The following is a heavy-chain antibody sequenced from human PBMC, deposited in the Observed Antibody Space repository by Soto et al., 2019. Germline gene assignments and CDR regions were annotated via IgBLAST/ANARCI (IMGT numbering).Heavy chain of an antibody. D-gene: IGHD4-4*01. V-gene: IGHV3-11*01. J-gene: IGHJ4*02. Sequence: GGSLRLSCAASGFTFRDYYMGWIRQAPGKGLEWISFISPSSTTIDYADSMKGRFTISRDNADNSLYLQMNSLRAEDTAVYYCARDYTNYSLDYWGQGTLVTVSS. CDR3: ARDYTNYSLDY. CDR1: GFTFRDYY. CDR2: ISPSSTTI.